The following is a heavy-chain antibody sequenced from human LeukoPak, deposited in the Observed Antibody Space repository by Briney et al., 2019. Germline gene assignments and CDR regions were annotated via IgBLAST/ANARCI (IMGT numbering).Heavy chain of an antibody. CDR1: GFTFSSYD. J-gene: IGHJ4*02. CDR3: ARGLRNTILGGDYY. V-gene: IGHV3-48*03. CDR2: IGGSGSKI. Sequence: GGSLRLSCAASGFTFSSYDMKWLRQAPGKGLEWVPHIGGSGSKIGYADSVKGRFTISRDNAKNSLYLQMNSLRAEDTAVYYCARGLRNTILGGDYYWGQGTLVTVSS. D-gene: IGHD3-3*01.